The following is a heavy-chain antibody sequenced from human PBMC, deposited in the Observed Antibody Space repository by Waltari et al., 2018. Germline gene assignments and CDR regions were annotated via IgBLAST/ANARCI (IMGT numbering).Heavy chain of an antibody. CDR1: GGSISSSSYY. CDR3: AREGSSTEGSWLGYYYYMDV. V-gene: IGHV4-39*07. J-gene: IGHJ6*03. Sequence: QLQLQESGPGLVKPSETLSLTCTVSGGSISSSSYYWGWIRQPPGKGLEWIGSIYYSGSTYYNPSLKSRVTISVDTSKNQFSLKLSSVTAADTAVYYCAREGSSTEGSWLGYYYYMDVWGKGTTVTISS. CDR2: IYYSGST. D-gene: IGHD3-10*01.